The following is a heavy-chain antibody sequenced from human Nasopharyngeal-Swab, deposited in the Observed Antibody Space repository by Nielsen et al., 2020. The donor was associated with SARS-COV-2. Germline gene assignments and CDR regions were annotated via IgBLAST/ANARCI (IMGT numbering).Heavy chain of an antibody. Sequence: WETLCLTCAVYGGSFSGYYLSWIRQPPGKGLEWVGEINNSGSTNYNPSLKSRVTISVDTSKNQFSLKLISVTTADTAVYYCARGASIAVAGILLPDYYYYMDVWGKGTTVTVSS. CDR2: INNSGST. D-gene: IGHD6-19*01. J-gene: IGHJ6*03. V-gene: IGHV4-34*01. CDR1: GGSFSGYY. CDR3: ARGASIAVAGILLPDYYYYMDV.